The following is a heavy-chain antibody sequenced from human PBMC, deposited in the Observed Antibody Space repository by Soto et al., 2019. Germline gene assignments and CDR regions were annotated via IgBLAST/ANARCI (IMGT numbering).Heavy chain of an antibody. V-gene: IGHV3-7*01. J-gene: IGHJ4*02. CDR2: IKQDGSEK. D-gene: IGHD2-2*01. Sequence: GGSLRLSCAASGFTFSSYWVSWVRQAQGKGLEWVANIKQDGSEKYYVDSVKGRFTISRDNAKNSLYLQMNSLRAEDTAVYYCARGPYFSSTSCYGPSVPSYFDYWGQGTLVTVSS. CDR1: GFTFSSYW. CDR3: ARGPYFSSTSCYGPSVPSYFDY.